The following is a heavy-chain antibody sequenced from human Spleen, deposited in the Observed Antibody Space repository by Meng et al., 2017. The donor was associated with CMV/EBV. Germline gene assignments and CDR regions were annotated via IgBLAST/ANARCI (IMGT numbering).Heavy chain of an antibody. CDR3: AKESSDFAVEDY. V-gene: IGHV3-13*01. CDR1: GFTFSSND. J-gene: IGHJ4*02. D-gene: IGHD6-19*01. Sequence: GGSLRLSCAASGFTFSSNDMHWVRQTTGKGLEWVSAIGTAGDTYYPGSVKGRFTISRDDSKNTLYLQMSNLRVEDTAIYYCAKESSDFAVEDYWGRGTLVTVSS. CDR2: IGTAGDT.